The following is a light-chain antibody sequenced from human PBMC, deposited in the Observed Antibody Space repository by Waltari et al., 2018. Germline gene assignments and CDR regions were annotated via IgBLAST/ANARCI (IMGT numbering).Light chain of an antibody. V-gene: IGKV3-20*01. CDR3: QQYGSSPYT. CDR1: QSVTSWY. Sequence: EMVLTQSPGTLSLSLGERATLFCRASQSVTSWYLAWFQQKPGQAPRLLIHAATNRATGIPDRFSGSGFRTDFTLTISRLEPEDFAVYYCQQYGSSPYTFGQGTKLEIK. J-gene: IGKJ2*01. CDR2: AAT.